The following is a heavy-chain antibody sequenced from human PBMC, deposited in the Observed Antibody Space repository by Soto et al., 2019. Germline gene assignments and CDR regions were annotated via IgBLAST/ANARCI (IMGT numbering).Heavy chain of an antibody. CDR1: GYSLRGNY. CDR3: ARDLIVDGPDNYAMDV. J-gene: IGHJ6*02. Sequence: ASVKVSCKASGYSLRGNYIHWVRQTPGQGLEWMGWINPNSGGTVYAQKFQGRVTMTRDTSLTTVHMQLNRLTSDDSAVYYCARDLIVDGPDNYAMDVWGQGTTVTVSS. CDR2: INPNSGGT. V-gene: IGHV1-2*02. D-gene: IGHD3-22*01.